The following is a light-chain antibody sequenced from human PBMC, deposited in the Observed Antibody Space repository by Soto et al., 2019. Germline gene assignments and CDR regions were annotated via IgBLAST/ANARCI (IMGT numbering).Light chain of an antibody. V-gene: IGKV3-11*01. CDR1: HSVGSY. CDR3: QQRSEWPPLT. CDR2: DAS. Sequence: EIVLTQSPATLSLSPGERATLSCRASHSVGSYLAWYQQKPGQAPRLLIYDASNRATGIPARFSGSGSGTDFTLTISSLEPEDFAVYYCQQRSEWPPLTFGGGTKVEIK. J-gene: IGKJ4*01.